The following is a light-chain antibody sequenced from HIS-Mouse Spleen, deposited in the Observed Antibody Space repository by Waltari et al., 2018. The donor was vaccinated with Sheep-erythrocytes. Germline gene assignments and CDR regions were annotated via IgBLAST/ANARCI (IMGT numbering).Light chain of an antibody. V-gene: IGLV2-11*01. CDR3: CSYAGSYTFVV. J-gene: IGLJ2*01. Sequence: QSALTQPRSVSGSPGQSVTISCTGTSSDVGGYNYVSWYQQNPGKAPKLMIYDVSKRPSRVPDRFACSKSGNTASLIISGLQADDEADDYCCSYAGSYTFVVFGGGTKLTVL. CDR2: DVS. CDR1: SSDVGGYNY.